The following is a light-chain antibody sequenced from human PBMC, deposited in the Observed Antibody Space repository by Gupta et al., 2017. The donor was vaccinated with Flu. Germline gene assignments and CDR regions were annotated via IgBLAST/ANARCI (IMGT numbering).Light chain of an antibody. J-gene: IGLJ2*01. CDR3: QLADVDGTYVV. CDR1: VLAKQH. CDR2: KDR. V-gene: IGLV3-25*03. Sequence: ADVLAKQHAHWYRQQSGQAPVLVMYKDRERPLGIPERFSGSTSGTSVILTINGVQAEDEADYYCQLADVDGTYVVFGGGTKLTVL.